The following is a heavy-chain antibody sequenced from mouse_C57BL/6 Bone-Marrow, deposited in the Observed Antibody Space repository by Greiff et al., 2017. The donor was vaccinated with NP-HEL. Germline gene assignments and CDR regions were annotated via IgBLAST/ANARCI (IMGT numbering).Heavy chain of an antibody. V-gene: IGHV5-9-1*02. J-gene: IGHJ4*01. Sequence: EVMLVESGEGLVKPGGSLKLSCAASGFTFSSYAMSWVRQTPEKRLEWVAYISSGGDYIYYADTVKGRFTISRDNARNTLYLQMSSLKSEDTAMYYCTREDYYGSRNYYAMDYWGQGTSVTVSS. D-gene: IGHD1-1*01. CDR2: ISSGGDYI. CDR3: TREDYYGSRNYYAMDY. CDR1: GFTFSSYA.